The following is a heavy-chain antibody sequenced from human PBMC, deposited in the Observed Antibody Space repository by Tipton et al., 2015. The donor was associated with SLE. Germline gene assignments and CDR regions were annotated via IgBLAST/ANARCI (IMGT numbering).Heavy chain of an antibody. CDR2: IYYSGST. D-gene: IGHD6-6*01. V-gene: IGHV4-59*01. CDR1: GGSISSYY. Sequence: TLSLTCTVSGGSISSYYWSWIRQPPGKGLEWIGYIYYSGSTNYNPSLKSRVTISVDTSKNQFSLKLSSVTAADTAAYYCAREEAARPGWYFDLWGRGTLVTVPS. CDR3: AREEAARPGWYFDL. J-gene: IGHJ2*01.